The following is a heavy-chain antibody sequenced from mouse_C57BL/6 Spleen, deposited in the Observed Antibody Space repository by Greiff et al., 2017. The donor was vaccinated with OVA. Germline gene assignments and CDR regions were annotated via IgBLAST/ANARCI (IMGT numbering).Heavy chain of an antibody. D-gene: IGHD1-1*01. CDR2: IDPSDSYT. Sequence: VQLQQPGAELVMPGASVKLSCKASGYTFTSYWMHWVKQRPGQGLEWIGEIDPSDSYTNYNQKFKGKSTLTVDKSSSTAYMQLSSLTSEVSAVYYCAIFYYGSSYDYYAMDYWGQGTSVTVSS. CDR1: GYTFTSYW. V-gene: IGHV1-69*01. J-gene: IGHJ4*01. CDR3: AIFYYGSSYDYYAMDY.